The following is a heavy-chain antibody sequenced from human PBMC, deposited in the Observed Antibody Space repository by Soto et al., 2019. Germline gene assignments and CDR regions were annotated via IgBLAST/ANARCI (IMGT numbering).Heavy chain of an antibody. D-gene: IGHD4-17*01. J-gene: IGHJ6*02. CDR2: LGAADDP. V-gene: IGHV3-13*05. CDR1: GFCFRDYD. CDR3: ASAYLGRLRRLADYDHAMDV. Sequence: EVQLVESGGGSVQPGESLRLSCAASGFCFRDYDMHWVRQPTGKGLEWVSGLGAADDPYYVASVKGRFSVSRDNAQNSLYLQMNNLRVDDTAAYFCASAYLGRLRRLADYDHAMDVWGRGTTVTVSS.